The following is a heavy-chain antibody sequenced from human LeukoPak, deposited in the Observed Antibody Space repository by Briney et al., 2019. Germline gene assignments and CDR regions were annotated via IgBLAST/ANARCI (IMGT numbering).Heavy chain of an antibody. CDR3: AKDVIVATPQYYYYYYGMDV. J-gene: IGHJ6*02. V-gene: IGHV3-23*01. CDR2: ISGSGGST. Sequence: GGSLRLSCAASGFTFSSYAMSWVRQAPGKGLEWVSAISGSGGSTYYADSVKGRFTISRDNSKNTLYLQMNSLRAEDTAVYYCAKDVIVATPQYYYYYYGMDVWGQGTTVTVSS. CDR1: GFTFSSYA. D-gene: IGHD5-12*01.